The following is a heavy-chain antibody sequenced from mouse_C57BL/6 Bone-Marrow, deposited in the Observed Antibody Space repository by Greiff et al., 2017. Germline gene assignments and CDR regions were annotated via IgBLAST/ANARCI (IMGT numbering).Heavy chain of an antibody. CDR2: ISYDGSN. D-gene: IGHD4-1*01. J-gene: IGHJ4*01. Sequence: EVKLEESGPGLVKPSQSLSLTCSVTGYSITSGYYWNWIRQFPGNKLEWMGYISYDGSNNYNPSLKNRISITRDTSKNQFFLKLNSVTTEDTATYYCARGKLGRAMDYWGQGTSVTVSS. V-gene: IGHV3-6*01. CDR1: GYSITSGYY. CDR3: ARGKLGRAMDY.